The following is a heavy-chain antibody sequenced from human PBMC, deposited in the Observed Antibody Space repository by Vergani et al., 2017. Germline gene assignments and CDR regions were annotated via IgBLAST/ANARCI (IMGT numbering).Heavy chain of an antibody. V-gene: IGHV1-45*02. J-gene: IGHJ5*02. CDR3: ALAESSTSCINSVCITPETGSWFDP. CDR2: IKPFNGNT. Sequence: QMQLVQSGAEVKKPGSSVKVSCKACGYTFTYRYLHWVRQAPGQALEWMGWIKPFNGNTNYAQKFQDRVTITRDRSMSTAYMELSSLRSEDTAMYYCALAESSTSCINSVCITPETGSWFDPWGQGTLVTVSS. D-gene: IGHD2-2*01. CDR1: GYTFTYRY.